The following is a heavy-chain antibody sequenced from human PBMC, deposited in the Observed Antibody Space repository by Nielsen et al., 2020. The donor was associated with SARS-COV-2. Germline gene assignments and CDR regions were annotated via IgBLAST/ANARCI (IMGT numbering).Heavy chain of an antibody. CDR2: INPSGSGT. J-gene: IGHJ6*03. CDR1: GFTFSSTW. D-gene: IGHD3-3*01. V-gene: IGHV3-74*01. CDR3: AGGADFWSGTQKYYMDA. Sequence: GESLKISCSASGFTFSSTWMDWVRQAPGQGLVWVSRINPSGSGTAYADSVKGRFAVSRDNAENTVVLQIHSLRVEDTAVYYCAGGADFWSGTQKYYMDAWGKGTTVIVS.